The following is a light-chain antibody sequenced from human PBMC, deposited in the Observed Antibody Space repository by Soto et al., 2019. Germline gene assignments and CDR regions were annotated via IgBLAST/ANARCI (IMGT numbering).Light chain of an antibody. Sequence: IQMTQSPSTLSASVGDRVTITGRASQSISDWLAWYQQKPGKAPKLLIYKASSLESGVPSRFSGSGSGSEFTLTISSLQPDDFGTYYCQQYNSFWTFGQGTKVDI. J-gene: IGKJ1*01. V-gene: IGKV1-5*03. CDR3: QQYNSFWT. CDR1: QSISDW. CDR2: KAS.